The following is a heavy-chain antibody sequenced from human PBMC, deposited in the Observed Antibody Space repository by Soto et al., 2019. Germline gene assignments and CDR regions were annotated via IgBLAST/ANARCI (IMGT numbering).Heavy chain of an antibody. CDR3: AREVRTDSYYYYGMDV. CDR2: IYYSGST. J-gene: IGHJ6*02. CDR1: GGSISSYY. V-gene: IGHV4-59*01. Sequence: SETLSLTCTVSGGSISSYYWSWIRQPPGKGLEWIGYIYYSGSTNYNPSLKSRVTISVDTSKNQFSLKLSSVTAADTAVYYCAREVRTDSYYYYGMDVWGQGTTVTVSS.